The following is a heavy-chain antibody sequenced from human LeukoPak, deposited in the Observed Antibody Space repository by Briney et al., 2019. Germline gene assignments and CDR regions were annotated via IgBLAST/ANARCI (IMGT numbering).Heavy chain of an antibody. Sequence: SETLYLTCTISGGSISAIPYYWGWIRQPPGKGLEWIGSIYYPGSPYYSPSLKTRVTISVDTPKNQFSLKLTSVTAADAAVYFCARSHFYGSGVDSWGQGTLVTVSS. CDR2: IYYPGSP. D-gene: IGHD3-10*01. CDR1: GGSISAIPYY. CDR3: ARSHFYGSGVDS. V-gene: IGHV4-39*01. J-gene: IGHJ5*01.